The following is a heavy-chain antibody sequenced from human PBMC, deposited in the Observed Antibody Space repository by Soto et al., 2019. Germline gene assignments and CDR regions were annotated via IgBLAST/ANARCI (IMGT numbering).Heavy chain of an antibody. Sequence: QVTLKESGPVLVKPTETLTLTCTVSGFSLSNARMGVSWIRQPPGKALEWLAHIFSNDEKSYSTSLKSRLTISKDTSKSPVVLTMTNMDPVDTATYYCARTLHGYYYGSGRSWFDPWGQGTLVTVSS. V-gene: IGHV2-26*01. J-gene: IGHJ5*02. CDR2: IFSNDEK. D-gene: IGHD3-10*01. CDR1: GFSLSNARMG. CDR3: ARTLHGYYYGSGRSWFDP.